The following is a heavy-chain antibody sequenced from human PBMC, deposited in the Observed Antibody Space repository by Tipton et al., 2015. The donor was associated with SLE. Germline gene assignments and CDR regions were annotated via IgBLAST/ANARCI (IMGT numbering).Heavy chain of an antibody. CDR1: GGSISSGSYY. CDR3: AREPPFTMLSHDAFDI. V-gene: IGHV4-61*09. CDR2: IYTSGST. D-gene: IGHD2-8*01. J-gene: IGHJ3*02. Sequence: LRLSCTVSGGSISSGSYYWSWIRQPAGKGLEWIGHIYTSGSTNYNPSLKSRVTISVDTSKNQFSLKLSSVTAADTAVYYCAREPPFTMLSHDAFDIWGQGTMVTVSS.